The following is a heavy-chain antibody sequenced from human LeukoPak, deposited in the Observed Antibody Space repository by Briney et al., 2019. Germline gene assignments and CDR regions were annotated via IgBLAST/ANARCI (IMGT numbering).Heavy chain of an antibody. J-gene: IGHJ4*02. D-gene: IGHD3-16*01. Sequence: PGGSLRLSXAASGFTFDDYTMHWVRQAPGKGLEWVSLISWDGGSTDYADSVKGRFTISRDNSKNSLYLQMNSLRTEDTALYYCAKEGGGFDYWGQGTLVTVSS. CDR2: ISWDGGST. CDR1: GFTFDDYT. V-gene: IGHV3-43*01. CDR3: AKEGGGFDY.